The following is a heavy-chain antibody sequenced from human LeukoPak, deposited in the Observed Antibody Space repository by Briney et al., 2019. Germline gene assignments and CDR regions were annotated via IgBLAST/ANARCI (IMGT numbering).Heavy chain of an antibody. CDR1: GGSISSYY. J-gene: IGHJ3*02. CDR3: ARAGGRYCSSTSCHDTVPVDAFDI. CDR2: IYTSGST. Sequence: SETLSLTCTVSGGSISSYYWSWIRQPAGKGLEWIGRIYTSGSTNYNPSLKSRVTMSVDTSKNQFSLKLSSVTAADTAVYYCARAGGRYCSSTSCHDTVPVDAFDIWGQGTMVTVSS. D-gene: IGHD2-2*01. V-gene: IGHV4-4*07.